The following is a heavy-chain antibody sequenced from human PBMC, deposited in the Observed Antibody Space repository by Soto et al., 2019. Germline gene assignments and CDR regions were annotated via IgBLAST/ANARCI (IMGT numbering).Heavy chain of an antibody. CDR1: GFTVSSNY. J-gene: IGHJ4*02. CDR3: ARSAVAAYFNY. V-gene: IGHV3-66*01. Sequence: EVQLVESGGGLVQPGGSLRLSCAASGFTVSSNYMSWVRQAPGKGLEWVSIIFSGGSTYYADSVKGRFTISRDNSKNTLDLQMNSLRADDTAVYYCARSAVAAYFNYWGQGTLVTDSS. D-gene: IGHD6-19*01. CDR2: IFSGGST.